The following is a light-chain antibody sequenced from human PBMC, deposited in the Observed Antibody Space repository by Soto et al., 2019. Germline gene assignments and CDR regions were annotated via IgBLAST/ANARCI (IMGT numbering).Light chain of an antibody. Sequence: EIVLTQTPGTLSLSPGERATLSCRASQSVTSSHLAWYQQKPGQAPRLLIYGASTRATGIPDRFSGSWSDRDCSRVNRRLEPEDIGMYYCLLHFIPGRYTLGPGTKVQMK. V-gene: IGKV3-20*01. CDR2: GAS. J-gene: IGKJ2*01. CDR1: QSVTSSH. CDR3: LLHFIPGRYT.